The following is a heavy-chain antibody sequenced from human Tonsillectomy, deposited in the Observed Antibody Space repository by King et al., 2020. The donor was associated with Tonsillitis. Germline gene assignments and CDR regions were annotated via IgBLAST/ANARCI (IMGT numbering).Heavy chain of an antibody. CDR2: MQSSGSS. D-gene: IGHD6-13*01. Sequence: VQLQESGPGLVRPSETLSLNCTVSGASIRSFPWSWIRQPAGKGLEWIGRMQSSGSSNYSPSLKSRVSMSVDTSKNQFSLRLTSVTAADTAMYYCAREEVKGSWLFDLWGQGTLVTVSS. CDR3: AREEVKGSWLFDL. J-gene: IGHJ4*02. V-gene: IGHV4-4*07. CDR1: GASIRSFP.